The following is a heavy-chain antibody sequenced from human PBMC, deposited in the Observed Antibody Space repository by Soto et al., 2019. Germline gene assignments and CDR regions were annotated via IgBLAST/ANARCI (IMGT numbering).Heavy chain of an antibody. Sequence: PSETLSLTCTVSGGSISSYYWSWIRQPPGKGLEWIGYIYYSGSTNYNPSLKSRVTISVDTSKNQFSLKLSSVTAADTAVYYCARGGPYYYFDYWGQGTLVTVSS. CDR2: IYYSGST. V-gene: IGHV4-59*08. CDR3: ARGGPYYYFDY. CDR1: GGSISSYY. J-gene: IGHJ4*02. D-gene: IGHD2-21*01.